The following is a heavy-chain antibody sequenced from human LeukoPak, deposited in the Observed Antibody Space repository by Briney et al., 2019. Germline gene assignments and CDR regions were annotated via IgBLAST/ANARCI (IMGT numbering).Heavy chain of an antibody. D-gene: IGHD3-22*01. V-gene: IGHV4-61*08. CDR2: IYYSANI. CDR3: ARLTYYYDSSTHYYWFDP. CDR1: ACSVSSTDHY. Sequence: SESLSLTCTVSACSVSSTDHYWSWIRQPPGKGLEWIGYIYYSANINYTPSLKSRVTISLDTSKNQFSLDLSTVTAADTAVYYCARLTYYYDSSTHYYWFDPWGQGTLVTVSS. J-gene: IGHJ5*02.